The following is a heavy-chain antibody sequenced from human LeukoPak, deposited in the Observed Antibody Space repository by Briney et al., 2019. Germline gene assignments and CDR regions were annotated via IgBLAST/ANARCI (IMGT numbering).Heavy chain of an antibody. CDR2: VHPGDSET. J-gene: IGHJ4*02. D-gene: IGHD6-13*01. CDR1: GYTFTSYL. CDR3: ARHSDSSPPADDAKFDY. V-gene: IGHV5-51*01. Sequence: GESLKISCKGSGYTFTSYLIAWVRQMPGKGLEWMGIVHPGDSETRYSPSFQGQVTISADKSISTAYLRWSSLKASDTAMYYCARHSDSSPPADDAKFDYWGQGTLVTVSS.